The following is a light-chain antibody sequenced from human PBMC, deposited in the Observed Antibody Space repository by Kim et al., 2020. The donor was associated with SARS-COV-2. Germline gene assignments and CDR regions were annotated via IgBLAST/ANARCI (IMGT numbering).Light chain of an antibody. J-gene: IGLJ2*01. Sequence: QSALTQPASVSGSLGQSITISCTGTSNDIGGYNYVSWYQQHPGKVPKFMIYDVSKRPSGVSDRFSGSKSGYTASLTISGLQAEDEADYYCSSYTSSNTLGFGGGTQLTVL. CDR3: SSYTSSNTLG. CDR2: DVS. V-gene: IGLV2-14*03. CDR1: SNDIGGYNY.